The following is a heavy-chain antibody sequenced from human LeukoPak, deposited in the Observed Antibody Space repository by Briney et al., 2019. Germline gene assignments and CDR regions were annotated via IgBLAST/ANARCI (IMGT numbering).Heavy chain of an antibody. CDR3: ARALVIDY. CDR1: GLSFSTYN. V-gene: IGHV3-48*01. CDR2: ISSSSNTI. J-gene: IGHJ4*02. Sequence: HPTGSLRLSCAASGLSFSTYNMNWFCQAPGKGLEWVSYISSSSNTIYYADSVKGRFTISRDNAKNSLYLQMNSLKAEDTAVYYCARALVIDYWGQGTLVTVSS. D-gene: IGHD2-21*01.